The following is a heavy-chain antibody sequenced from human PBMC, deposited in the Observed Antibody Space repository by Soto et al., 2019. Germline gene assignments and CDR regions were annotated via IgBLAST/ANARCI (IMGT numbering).Heavy chain of an antibody. CDR3: ARAFGGKWLEMVYYYMDV. D-gene: IGHD6-19*01. CDR2: IKQDGSEK. J-gene: IGHJ6*03. CDR1: GFTFSSYL. V-gene: IGHV3-7*01. Sequence: GGSLRLSCAASGFTFSSYLMNWVRQAPGKXLEWVANIKQDGSEKYYVDYVKGRFNIYRDKDKNSLYLKMNSLRQEDTAVYYCARAFGGKWLEMVYYYMDVWGKGTTVTVSS.